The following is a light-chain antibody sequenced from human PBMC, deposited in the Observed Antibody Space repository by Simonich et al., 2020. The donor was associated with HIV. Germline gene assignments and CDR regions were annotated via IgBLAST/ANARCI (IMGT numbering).Light chain of an antibody. CDR1: QSVTSN. CDR2: GAS. V-gene: IGKV3-15*01. J-gene: IGKJ1*01. CDR3: QQYNNWPPWT. Sequence: EIVMTQSPATLSVSPGERATLSCRASQSVTSNLPGYEQKPGQAPRLLIYGASTRATGIPARFSGSGSGTEFTLTISSMQSEDFAVYYCQQYNNWPPWTFGQGTKVEIK.